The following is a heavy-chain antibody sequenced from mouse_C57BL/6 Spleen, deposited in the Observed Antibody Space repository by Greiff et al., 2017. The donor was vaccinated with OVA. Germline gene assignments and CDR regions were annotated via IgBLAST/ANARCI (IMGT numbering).Heavy chain of an antibody. CDR2: INSDGGST. Sequence: EVQLVESGGGLVQPGESLKLSCESNEYEFPSHDMSWVRKTPEKRLELVAAINSDGGSTYYPDTMERRFIISRDNTKKTLYLQMSSLRSEDTALYYCARRGYYGNYVDWYFDVWGTGTTVTVSS. J-gene: IGHJ1*03. CDR1: EYEFPSHD. D-gene: IGHD2-1*01. V-gene: IGHV5-2*01. CDR3: ARRGYYGNYVDWYFDV.